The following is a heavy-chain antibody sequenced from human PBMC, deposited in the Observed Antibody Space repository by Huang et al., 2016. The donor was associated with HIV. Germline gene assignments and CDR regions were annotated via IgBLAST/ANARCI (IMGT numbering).Heavy chain of an antibody. CDR3: AKESRWFSDFDH. Sequence: QVHLVESGGGVVQPGGSLRLSCAASGFKLSGFGLHGVRQAPGKGLEWVAVISYDGRGQVYTDSVKGRFTISRDNSDNTLSLQMKGLRPDDTAVYYCAKESRWFSDFDHWGQGVLVSVSS. V-gene: IGHV3-30*18. J-gene: IGHJ4*02. D-gene: IGHD2-15*01. CDR2: ISYDGRGQ. CDR1: GFKLSGFG.